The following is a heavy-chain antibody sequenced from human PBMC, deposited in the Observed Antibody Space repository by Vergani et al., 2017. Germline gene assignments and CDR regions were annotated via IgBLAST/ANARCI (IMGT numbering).Heavy chain of an antibody. V-gene: IGHV3-30*18. D-gene: IGHD3-3*01. Sequence: QVQLVESGGGVVQPGRSLRLSCAASGFTFSSYGMHWVRQAPGKGLEWVAVISYDGSNKYYADSVKGRFTISRDNSKNTLYLQMNSLRAEDTAVYYCAKEGYDFWSGYPSYYYMDVWGKGP. CDR1: GFTFSSYG. CDR2: ISYDGSNK. J-gene: IGHJ6*03. CDR3: AKEGYDFWSGYPSYYYMDV.